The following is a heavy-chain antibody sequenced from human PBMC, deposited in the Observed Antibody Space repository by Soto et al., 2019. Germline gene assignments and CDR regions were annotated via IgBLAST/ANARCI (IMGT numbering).Heavy chain of an antibody. CDR1: GGTFSSYA. J-gene: IGHJ4*02. D-gene: IGHD1-7*01. Sequence: QVQLVQSGTEVKKPGSSVKVSCKASGGTFSSYAFSWVRQAPGQGLAWMGGIIPIFGTADYAQMFQDRVTITADESTSTAYMELSSLRSEDTAVYYWAKSPELELYGPPAIWGQGTLVTVSS. V-gene: IGHV1-69*12. CDR2: IIPIFGTA. CDR3: AKSPELELYGPPAI.